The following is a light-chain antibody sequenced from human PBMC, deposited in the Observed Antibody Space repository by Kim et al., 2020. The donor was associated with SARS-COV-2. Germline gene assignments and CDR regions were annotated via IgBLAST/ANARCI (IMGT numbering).Light chain of an antibody. V-gene: IGLV2-23*01. CDR3: CSYAGSITYV. CDR2: EDN. J-gene: IGLJ1*01. CDR1: SSDVGSYNL. Sequence: GQSITLSCTGTSSDVGSYNLVSWYQQHPGKAPKVMIYEDNQRPSGVSSRFSGSKSGNTASLTISGLQAEDEADYYCCSYAGSITYVFGTGTKVTVL.